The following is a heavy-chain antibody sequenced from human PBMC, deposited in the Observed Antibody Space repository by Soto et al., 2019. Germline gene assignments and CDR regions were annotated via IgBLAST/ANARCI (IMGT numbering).Heavy chain of an antibody. J-gene: IGHJ4*02. CDR1: GFTFSSYS. CDR2: IKRTSDII. V-gene: IGHV3-48*02. CDR3: ARDPGGYSYNFDH. D-gene: IGHD5-18*01. Sequence: PGGSLRLSCEASGFTFSSYSMNWVRQAPGRGLEWVSYIKRTSDIIYYADSVRGRFTISRDNAKNSLYLQMKSLRDDDTAVYYCARDPGGYSYNFDHWGQGILVTVSS.